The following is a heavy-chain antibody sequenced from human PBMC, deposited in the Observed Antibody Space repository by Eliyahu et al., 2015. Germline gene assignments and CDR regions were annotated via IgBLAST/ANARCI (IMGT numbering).Heavy chain of an antibody. J-gene: IGHJ4*02. CDR2: ISSGSSSI. CDR1: GFTFGSYS. V-gene: IGHV3-21*01. D-gene: IGHD6-19*01. Sequence: EVQLVESGGGLVKPGGSLRLSCAGSGFTFGSYSMNWVRQAPGKGVEWVSSISSGSSSIFYADSVKGRFTISRDNTKNSLYLQMTSLRGEDTAVYFCARDPDSRGWNDLDFWGQGTLVTVSS. CDR3: ARDPDSRGWNDLDF.